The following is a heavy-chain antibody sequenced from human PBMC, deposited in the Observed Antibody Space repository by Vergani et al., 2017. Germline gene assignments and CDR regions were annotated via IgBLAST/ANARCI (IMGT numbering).Heavy chain of an antibody. V-gene: IGHV3-21*01. CDR2: ISSSSSYI. CDR3: ARDYCSSTSCHLFDY. J-gene: IGHJ4*02. D-gene: IGHD2-2*01. Sequence: VQLVESGGGVVQPGRSLRLSCAASGFTFSSYSMNWVRQAPGKGLEWVSSISSSSSYIYYADSVKGRFTISRDNAKNSLYLQMNSLRAEDTAVYYCARDYCSSTSCHLFDYWGQGTLVTVSS. CDR1: GFTFSSYS.